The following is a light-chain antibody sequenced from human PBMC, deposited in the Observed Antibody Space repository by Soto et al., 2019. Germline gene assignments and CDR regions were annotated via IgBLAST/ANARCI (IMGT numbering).Light chain of an antibody. CDR2: GAS. CDR3: QQSGSSPPYT. Sequence: EIVLTQSPGTLSLSPWERATLSCRASQTVTGNYLAWYQHKPGQAPRLLIYGASSRATGVPDRFRGSGSGTDFTLTISRLEPEDFAVYYCQQSGSSPPYTFGRGTKLEIK. J-gene: IGKJ2*01. V-gene: IGKV3-20*01. CDR1: QTVTGNY.